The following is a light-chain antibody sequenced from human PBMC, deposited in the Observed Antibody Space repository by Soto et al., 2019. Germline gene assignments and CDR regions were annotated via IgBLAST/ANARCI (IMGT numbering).Light chain of an antibody. V-gene: IGLV2-11*01. CDR1: SSDVGGYNY. Sequence: QSVLTQPRSVSGSPGQSVTISCTVTSSDVGGYNYVSWHQQHPGKAPNLMIYDVSKRPSGVPDRFSGSKSGNTASLTISGLQAEDEADYYCCSYAGSYTYVFGTGTKVTVL. CDR2: DVS. CDR3: CSYAGSYTYV. J-gene: IGLJ1*01.